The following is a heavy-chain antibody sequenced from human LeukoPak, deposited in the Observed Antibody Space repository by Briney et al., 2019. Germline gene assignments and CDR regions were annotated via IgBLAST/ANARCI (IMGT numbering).Heavy chain of an antibody. CDR1: GFSFSNYW. CDR2: IKQDGSEE. V-gene: IGHV3-7*04. CDR3: ARVNSSSWFDF. J-gene: IGHJ4*02. D-gene: IGHD6-13*01. Sequence: GGSLRLSCAASGFSFSNYWMSWVRQAPEKGREWVANIKQDGSEEYYVDSVKGRFTISRDNAKNSLYLLMNSLRAEDTAVYYCARVNSSSWFDFWGQGILVTVSS.